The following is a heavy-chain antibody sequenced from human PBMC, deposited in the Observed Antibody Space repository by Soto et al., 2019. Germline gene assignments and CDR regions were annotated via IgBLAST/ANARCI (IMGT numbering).Heavy chain of an antibody. D-gene: IGHD6-13*01. V-gene: IGHV1-18*04. Sequence: VQLVQSGGEVKKPGASVNISCKATGYTLISYSITWVRQAPGQGLEWMGWISTYNGNTKYAQSLQGRVTLTRDTSTNTAFMEIRGLRSDDTAIYYCAREGAHSTGWYDYFDQWGQGTLVAVSS. CDR3: AREGAHSTGWYDYFDQ. CDR1: GYTLISYS. CDR2: ISTYNGNT. J-gene: IGHJ4*02.